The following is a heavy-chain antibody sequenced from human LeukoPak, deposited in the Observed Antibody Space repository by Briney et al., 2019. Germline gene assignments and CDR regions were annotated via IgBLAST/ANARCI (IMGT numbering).Heavy chain of an antibody. J-gene: IGHJ6*03. D-gene: IGHD4-23*01. V-gene: IGHV4-34*01. CDR2: INHSGST. CDR1: GGSFSGYY. Sequence: SETLSLTCAVYGGSFSGYYWSWIRQPPGKGLEWIGEINHSGSTNYNPSLKSRVTISVDTSKNQFSLKLSSATAADTAVYYCARGPTVVTHSYYYYYMDVWGKGTTVTVSS. CDR3: ARGPTVVTHSYYYYYMDV.